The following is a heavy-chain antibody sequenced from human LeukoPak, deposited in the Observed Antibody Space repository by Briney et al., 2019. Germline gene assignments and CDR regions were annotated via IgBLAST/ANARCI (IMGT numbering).Heavy chain of an antibody. V-gene: IGHV3-7*01. D-gene: IGHD2-2*01. CDR3: ARDRVWVAVPAELDC. CDR1: GFTFSSYW. Sequence: PGGSLRLSCAASGFTFSSYWMSWVRQAPGKGLEWVANIKEDGTEKYYVDSVKGRFTTSRDNAKNSLYLQMNSLRAEDTAVYYCARDRVWVAVPAELDCWGQGTLVTVSS. J-gene: IGHJ4*02. CDR2: IKEDGTEK.